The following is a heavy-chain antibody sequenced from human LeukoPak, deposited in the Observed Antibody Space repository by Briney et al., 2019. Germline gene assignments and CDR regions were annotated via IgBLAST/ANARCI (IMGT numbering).Heavy chain of an antibody. Sequence: GASVKVSCKASGYTFTSYGISWVRQAPGQGLEWMGWISGYDGDTSFAQKVQGRLTMTIDTSTTTAYMELRSLRFDDTAVYYCARAQGIAAARALDYWGQGTLVTVSS. D-gene: IGHD6-13*01. CDR1: GYTFTSYG. CDR3: ARAQGIAAARALDY. J-gene: IGHJ4*02. CDR2: ISGYDGDT. V-gene: IGHV1-18*01.